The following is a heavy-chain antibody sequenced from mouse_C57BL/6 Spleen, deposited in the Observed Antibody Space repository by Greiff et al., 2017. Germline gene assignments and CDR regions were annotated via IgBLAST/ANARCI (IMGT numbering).Heavy chain of an antibody. CDR3: ARDSDYYGSSYSYWYFDV. CDR2: LSDGGSYT. CDR1: GFTFSSYA. J-gene: IGHJ1*03. Sequence: EVMLVESGGGLVKPGGSLKLSCAASGFTFSSYAMSWVRQTPEKRLEWVATLSDGGSYTYYPDNVQGQFTISRDNAKNNRYLQMSHLKSEDTAMYYCARDSDYYGSSYSYWYFDVWGTGTTVTVSS. D-gene: IGHD1-1*01. V-gene: IGHV5-4*03.